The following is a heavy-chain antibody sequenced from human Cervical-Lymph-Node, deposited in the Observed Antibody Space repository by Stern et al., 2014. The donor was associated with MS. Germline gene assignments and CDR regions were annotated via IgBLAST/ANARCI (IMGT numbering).Heavy chain of an antibody. CDR3: GKDQRYSSGWYTDY. D-gene: IGHD6-19*01. CDR1: GFTFSTYA. J-gene: IGHJ4*02. Sequence: VQLLESGGGWVQPGGSLRLSCAASGFTFSTYAMSWVRQAPGKGLEWVAAISGTGGGTFYADSVKGRLTISRDNAKNTLYLQMNSLRAEDTAIYYCGKDQRYSSGWYTDYWGQGTLVTVSS. CDR2: ISGTGGGT. V-gene: IGHV3-23*01.